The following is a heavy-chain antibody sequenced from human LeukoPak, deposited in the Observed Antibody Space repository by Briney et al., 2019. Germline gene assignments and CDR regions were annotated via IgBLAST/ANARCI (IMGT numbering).Heavy chain of an antibody. D-gene: IGHD2-21*02. J-gene: IGHJ6*02. V-gene: IGHV3-21*01. Sequence: PGGSLRLSCAASGFTFSSYSMNWVRQAPGKVLEWVSSISSSSSYIYYADSLKGRFTISRDNAKNSLYLQMNSLRAEDTAVYYCARPCGGDCYFQYGMDVWGQGTTVTVSS. CDR2: ISSSSSYI. CDR3: ARPCGGDCYFQYGMDV. CDR1: GFTFSSYS.